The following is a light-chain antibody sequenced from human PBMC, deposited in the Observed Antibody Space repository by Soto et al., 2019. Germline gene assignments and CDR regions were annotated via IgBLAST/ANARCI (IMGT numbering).Light chain of an antibody. Sequence: EIVLTQSPATPSLSPGERATLSCRASQSISTYLAWYQQKPGQAPRLLIYEASNRATGIPARFSGSGSGTDFTLTISSLEPEDFAVYYCQQRSDWPRVTFGGGTKVEI. CDR1: QSISTY. CDR3: QQRSDWPRVT. J-gene: IGKJ4*01. V-gene: IGKV3-11*01. CDR2: EAS.